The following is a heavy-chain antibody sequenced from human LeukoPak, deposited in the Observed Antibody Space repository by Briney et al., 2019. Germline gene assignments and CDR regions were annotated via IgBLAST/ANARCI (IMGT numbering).Heavy chain of an antibody. J-gene: IGHJ4*02. CDR1: GFTFSSYA. CDR2: ISGNGGST. V-gene: IGHV3-23*01. D-gene: IGHD6-13*01. CDR3: AKNSGYSSSWYSLDY. Sequence: GGSLRLSCAASGFTFSSYAMSWVRQAPGKGLEWVSAISGNGGSTYYADSVKGRFTISRDNSKNTLYLQMNSLRAEDTAVYYCAKNSGYSSSWYSLDYWGQGTLVTVSS.